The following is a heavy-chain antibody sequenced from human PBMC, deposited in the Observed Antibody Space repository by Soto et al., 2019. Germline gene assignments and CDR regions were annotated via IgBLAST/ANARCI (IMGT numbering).Heavy chain of an antibody. D-gene: IGHD1-1*01. CDR2: LYDVDGT. V-gene: IGHV3-53*01. J-gene: IGHJ3*01. CDR1: GFTVSSKRY. CDR3: ASWHEREHAYDV. Sequence: DVRLVESGGGLIQPGESLRLSCAALGFTVSSKRYVAWVRQAPGKGLEWISALYDVDGTFYADSVKGRFTTSSDSSKTTVYLQMNGLRPDDTAVYYCASWHEREHAYDVWGRGTTVTVSS.